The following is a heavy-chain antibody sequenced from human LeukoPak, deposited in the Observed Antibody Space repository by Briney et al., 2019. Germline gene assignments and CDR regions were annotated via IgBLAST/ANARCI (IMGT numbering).Heavy chain of an antibody. D-gene: IGHD5-18*01. CDR2: IIPIFGTA. J-gene: IGHJ4*02. V-gene: IGHV1-69*06. Sequence: GTSVKVSCKASGGTFSSYAISWVRQAPGQGLEWMGGIIPIFGTANYAQKFQGRVTITADKSTSTAYMELSSLRSEDTAVYYCARAVDSYGPWGVDYWGQGTLVTVSS. CDR1: GGTFSSYA. CDR3: ARAVDSYGPWGVDY.